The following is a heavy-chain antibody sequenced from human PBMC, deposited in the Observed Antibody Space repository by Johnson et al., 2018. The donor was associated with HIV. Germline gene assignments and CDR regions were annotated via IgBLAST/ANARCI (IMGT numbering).Heavy chain of an antibody. Sequence: QVQLVESGGGLVQPGRSLRLSCVASGFTFNTYGMHWVRQAPGKGLEWVALMSYDGSNKYYTDSVKGRFTISRDNSKNSLYLQMNSLRAGDTAVYYCARGPALQCEQRGTAFEIWGQGTMVTVSS. CDR1: GFTFNTYG. J-gene: IGHJ3*02. CDR3: ARGPALQCEQRGTAFEI. D-gene: IGHD6-19*01. V-gene: IGHV3-30*03. CDR2: MSYDGSNK.